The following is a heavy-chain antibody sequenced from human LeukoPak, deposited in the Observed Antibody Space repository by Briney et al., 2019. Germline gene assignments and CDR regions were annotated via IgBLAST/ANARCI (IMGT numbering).Heavy chain of an antibody. CDR2: ISYSGST. D-gene: IGHD3-22*01. CDR1: GGSFSGYY. CDR3: ARLRLFPDYFDY. Sequence: PSETLSLTCAVYGGSFSGYYWSWIRQPPGKGLEWIGSISYSGSTNYNPSLKSRVTISVVTSKNQFSLKLSSVTAADTAVYYCARLRLFPDYFDYWGQGTLVTVSS. J-gene: IGHJ4*02. V-gene: IGHV4-59*01.